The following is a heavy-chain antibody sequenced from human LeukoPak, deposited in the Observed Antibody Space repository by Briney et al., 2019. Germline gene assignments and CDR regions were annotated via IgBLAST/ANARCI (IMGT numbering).Heavy chain of an antibody. CDR2: INHSGST. V-gene: IGHV4-34*01. D-gene: IGHD6-13*01. J-gene: IGHJ4*02. CDR3: ARGGDIAIDY. CDR1: GGSFSGYY. Sequence: SETLSLTCAVYGGSFSGYYWSWIRQPPGKGLEWIGEINHSGSTNYNPPLKSRVTISVDTSKNQFSLKLSSVTAADTAVYYCARGGDIAIDYWGQGTLVTVSS.